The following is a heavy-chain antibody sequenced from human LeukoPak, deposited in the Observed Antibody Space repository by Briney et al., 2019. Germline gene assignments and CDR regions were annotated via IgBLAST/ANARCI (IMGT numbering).Heavy chain of an antibody. J-gene: IGHJ4*02. V-gene: IGHV1-69*06. CDR1: GGTFSSYA. Sequence: GASVKVSCKASGGTFSSYAISWVRQAPGQGLERMGGIIPIFGTANYAQKFQGRVTITADKSTSAAYMELSSLRSEDTAVYYCAREVVSHCSSTSCHHPFDYWGQGTLVTVSS. CDR3: AREVVSHCSSTSCHHPFDY. D-gene: IGHD2-2*01. CDR2: IIPIFGTA.